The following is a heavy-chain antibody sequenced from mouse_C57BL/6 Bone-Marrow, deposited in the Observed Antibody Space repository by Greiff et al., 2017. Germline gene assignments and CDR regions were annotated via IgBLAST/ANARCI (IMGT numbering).Heavy chain of an antibody. CDR1: GYTFTSYW. J-gene: IGHJ1*03. CDR3: ARPYYSNYWYFDV. V-gene: IGHV1-55*01. CDR2: IYPGSGST. D-gene: IGHD2-5*01. Sequence: VQLHQPGAELVKPGASVKLSCKASGYTFTSYWITWVPQRPGQGLEWIGDIYPGSGSTNYNEKFKSKATLTVDTSSSTAYMQLSSLTSEDSAVYYCARPYYSNYWYFDVWGTGTTVTVSS.